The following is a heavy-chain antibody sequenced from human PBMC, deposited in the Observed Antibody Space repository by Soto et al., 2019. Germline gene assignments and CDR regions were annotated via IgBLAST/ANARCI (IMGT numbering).Heavy chain of an antibody. J-gene: IGHJ4*02. V-gene: IGHV1-18*01. CDR1: GYSFTTHG. CDR3: ARDLLTTVTHRDFDY. D-gene: IGHD4-17*01. CDR2: DSAYNGDT. Sequence: QVQMVQSANEVKEPGASLKVSCKTSGYSFTTHGISWVRQAPGQGLEWVGWDSAYNGDTNYAPRLHDRVTMTTDTSARTAYMELRSLTSDDTAVYYCARDLLTTVTHRDFDYWGQGTLVTVSS.